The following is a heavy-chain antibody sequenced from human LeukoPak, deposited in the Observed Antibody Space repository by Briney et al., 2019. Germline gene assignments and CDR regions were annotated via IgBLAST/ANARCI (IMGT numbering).Heavy chain of an antibody. CDR2: VKSDGTAT. V-gene: IGHV3-74*01. CDR1: GITFSSHL. Sequence: GGSLRLSCAASGITFSSHLMHWVRQAQGTGLVWVSSVKSDGTATNYADSVKGRFTISRDNAKNTLYLQMNSLRVEDTAVYYCVRKFATGDWGQGTLVTVSS. CDR3: VRKFATGD. J-gene: IGHJ4*02. D-gene: IGHD1-14*01.